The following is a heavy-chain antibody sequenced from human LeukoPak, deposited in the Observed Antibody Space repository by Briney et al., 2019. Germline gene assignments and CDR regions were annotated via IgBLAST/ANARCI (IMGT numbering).Heavy chain of an antibody. CDR2: IPSGGSNT. D-gene: IGHD3-3*01. J-gene: IGHJ6*03. CDR1: GFSFSKYG. CDR3: AKDSQHYDFWSRYKQYDYHYMDV. Sequence: GGSLRLSCTASGFSFSKYGMHWVRPAPGKGLEWVSGIPSGGSNTYYADSVKGRFTISRDNTENTLYLQMNSLRAEDTAVYYCAKDSQHYDFWSRYKQYDYHYMDVWGKGTTVIVSS. V-gene: IGHV3-NL1*01.